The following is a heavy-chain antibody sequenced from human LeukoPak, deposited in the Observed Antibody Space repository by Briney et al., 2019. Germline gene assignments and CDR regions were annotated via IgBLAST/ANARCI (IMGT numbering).Heavy chain of an antibody. CDR3: ARGRRDGYIQGFDY. CDR2: IYSGGST. CDR1: GFTVSSNC. Sequence: GGSLRLSCAASGFTVSSNCMSWVRQAPGKGLEWVSVIYSGGSTYYADSVKGRFTISRDNSKNTLYLQMNSLRAEDTAVYYCARGRRDGYIQGFDYWGQGTLVTVSS. D-gene: IGHD5-24*01. J-gene: IGHJ4*02. V-gene: IGHV3-53*01.